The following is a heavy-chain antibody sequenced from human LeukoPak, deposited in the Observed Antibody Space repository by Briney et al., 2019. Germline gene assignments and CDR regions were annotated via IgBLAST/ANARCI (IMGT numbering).Heavy chain of an antibody. V-gene: IGHV1-69*06. CDR3: AKTAWSKYYFDY. J-gene: IGHJ4*02. Sequence: SVKVSCKASGGTFSSYAISWVRQAPGQGLEWMGGIIPIFGTANYAQKFQGRVTITADKSTSTAYMELRSLRSDDTAVYYCAKTAWSKYYFDYWGQGTLVTVSS. CDR1: GGTFSSYA. CDR2: IIPIFGTA. D-gene: IGHD6-25*01.